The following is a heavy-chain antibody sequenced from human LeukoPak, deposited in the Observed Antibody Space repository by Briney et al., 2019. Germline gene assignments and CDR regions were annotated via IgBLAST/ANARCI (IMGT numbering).Heavy chain of an antibody. CDR3: ARGTETYASGSNGFFSSHY. CDR1: GYTFSSYG. V-gene: IGHV1-18*01. J-gene: IGHJ4*02. Sequence: GASVKVSCKASGYTFSSYGFSWVRQAPGQGLEWMGWISAFSGNTKYLQKLQGRVTMTTDTSTSTAYMELRSLRSDDTAIYYCARGTETYASGSNGFFSSHYWGQGTLVTVSS. D-gene: IGHD2-8*01. CDR2: ISAFSGNT.